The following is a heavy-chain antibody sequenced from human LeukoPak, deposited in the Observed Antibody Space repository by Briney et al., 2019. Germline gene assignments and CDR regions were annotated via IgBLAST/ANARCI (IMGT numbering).Heavy chain of an antibody. V-gene: IGHV3-33*01. Sequence: GGSLRLSCATSGFIFTDHGFHWVRQTPGKGLEWVAAIWSDSTNRYYGNSVKGRFFIQQDDFQNTVHLEMSSLRAEDTDVYYCAIDAQRGLDYSNSLQLWRQGSLVTVSS. CDR1: GFIFTDHG. D-gene: IGHD4-11*01. CDR2: IWSDSTNR. J-gene: IGHJ4*02. CDR3: AIDAQRGLDYSNSLQL.